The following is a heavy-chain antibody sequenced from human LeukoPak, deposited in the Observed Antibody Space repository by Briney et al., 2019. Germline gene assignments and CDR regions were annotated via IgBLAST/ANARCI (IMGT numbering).Heavy chain of an antibody. Sequence: ASVKVSCKASGYTFTGCYMHWVRQAPGQGLEWMGWINPNSGGTNYAQKFQGRVTMTRDTSISTAYMELSRLRSDDTAVYYCARDNYDFWSGYYFDYWGQGTLVTVSS. CDR1: GYTFTGCY. J-gene: IGHJ4*02. V-gene: IGHV1-2*02. D-gene: IGHD3-3*01. CDR3: ARDNYDFWSGYYFDY. CDR2: INPNSGGT.